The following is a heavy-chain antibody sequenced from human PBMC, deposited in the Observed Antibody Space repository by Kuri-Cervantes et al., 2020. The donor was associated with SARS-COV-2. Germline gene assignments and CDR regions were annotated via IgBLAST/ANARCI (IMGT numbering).Heavy chain of an antibody. J-gene: IGHJ6*03. D-gene: IGHD4-23*01. CDR2: IYYSGST. Sequence: SETLSLTCTVSGGSISSYYWSWIRQPPGKGLEWIGYIYYSGSTNYNPSLKSRVTISVDTSKNQFSLKLSSVTAADTAVYYCARGLTHYYYYYMDVWGKGTTVTVSS. V-gene: IGHV4-59*01. CDR1: GGSISSYY. CDR3: ARGLTHYYYYYMDV.